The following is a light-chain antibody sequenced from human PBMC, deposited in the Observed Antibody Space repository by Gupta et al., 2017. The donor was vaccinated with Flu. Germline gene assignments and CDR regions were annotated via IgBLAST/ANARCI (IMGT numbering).Light chain of an antibody. J-gene: IGKJ1*01. Sequence: DVLRPQPQLSLTVTLGQAAPISCTSSKMLVYIDGNTYLHWFQQRPGHSPRCLIHKVSNRDSGVPDRFSGSGSGTDFTLTISRVEAEDVGVYYCLHDVNCPFTFGQGTKVEI. CDR2: KVS. CDR3: LHDVNCPFT. V-gene: IGKV2-30*01. CDR1: KMLVYIDGNTY.